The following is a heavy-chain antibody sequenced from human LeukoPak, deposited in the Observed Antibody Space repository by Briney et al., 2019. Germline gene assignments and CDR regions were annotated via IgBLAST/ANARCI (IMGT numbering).Heavy chain of an antibody. CDR2: IQYDGSNE. D-gene: IGHD2-8*01. V-gene: IGHV3-30*02. CDR1: GFTFSSYE. CDR3: AKDRCSNGIGCYYYYMDV. J-gene: IGHJ6*03. Sequence: GGSLRLSCAASGFTFSSYEMNWVRQAPGKGLEWVAYIQYDGSNEQYAHSVKGRFRISRDSSKNILYLQMNSLRAEDTAVYYCAKDRCSNGIGCYYYYMDVWGKGTTVTISS.